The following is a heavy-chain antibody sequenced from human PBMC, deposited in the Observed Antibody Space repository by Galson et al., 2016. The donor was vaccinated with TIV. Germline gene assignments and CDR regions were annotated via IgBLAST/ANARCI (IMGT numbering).Heavy chain of an antibody. CDR3: AILRTYKWSGDTFDI. CDR1: GGSFTNHA. V-gene: IGHV1-69*05. D-gene: IGHD1-20*01. CDR2: TIAILGTP. Sequence: SVKVSCKASGGSFTNHAIRWVRQVPGQGLEWMGGTIAILGTPNYAQRFQGRVTITTDESTTTAYMELSSLRSEDTAVYYCAILRTYKWSGDTFDIWGQGTMVTVSS. J-gene: IGHJ3*02.